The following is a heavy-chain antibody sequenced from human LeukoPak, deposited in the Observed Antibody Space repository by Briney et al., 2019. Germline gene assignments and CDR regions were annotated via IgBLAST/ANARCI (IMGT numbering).Heavy chain of an antibody. J-gene: IGHJ4*02. V-gene: IGHV4-38-2*02. CDR2: IYHSGST. CDR1: GYSISSGYY. CDR3: ARVAAMGPYYFDY. Sequence: SETLSLTCTVSGYSISSGYYWGWIRQPPGKGLEWIGSIYHSGSTYYNPSLKSRVTISVDTSKNQFSLKLSSVTAADTAVYYCARVAAMGPYYFDYWGQGTLVTVSS. D-gene: IGHD5-18*01.